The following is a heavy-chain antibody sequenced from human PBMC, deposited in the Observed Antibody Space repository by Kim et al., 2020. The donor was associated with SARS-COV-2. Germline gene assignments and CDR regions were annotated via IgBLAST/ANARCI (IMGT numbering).Heavy chain of an antibody. J-gene: IGHJ2*01. CDR2: LSDSGGDT. CDR1: GFTFSSFA. Sequence: GGSLRLSCAASGFTFSSFAMTWVRQAPGKGLEWVSILSDSGGDTFYADSVKGRFTISRDNSKNTLYLHMNSLRAEDTAVYYCAKKGIPARGQCYFDLWGRGNLVTVSS. CDR3: AKKGIPARGQCYFDL. D-gene: IGHD6-13*01. V-gene: IGHV3-23*01.